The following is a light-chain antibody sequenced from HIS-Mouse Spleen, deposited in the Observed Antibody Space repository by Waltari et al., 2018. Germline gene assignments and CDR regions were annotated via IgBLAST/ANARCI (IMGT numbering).Light chain of an antibody. J-gene: IGKJ5*01. CDR2: DAS. V-gene: IGKV1-13*02. CDR1: QGISSA. CDR3: QQFNSYPIT. Sequence: AIQLTQSPSSLSASVGDRVTITCRASQGISSALAWYQQKPGKAPKLLIYDASSLESGVPSRFSGSGSGTDFTLTINSLQPEDFATYYCQQFNSYPITFGQRTRLEIK.